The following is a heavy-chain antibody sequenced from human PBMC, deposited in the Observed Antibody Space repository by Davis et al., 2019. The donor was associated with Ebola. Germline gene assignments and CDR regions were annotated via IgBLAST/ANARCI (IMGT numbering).Heavy chain of an antibody. D-gene: IGHD5-18*01. CDR1: GGSINTYY. J-gene: IGHJ4*02. V-gene: IGHV4-59*01. CDR2: IYYSGST. CDR3: ARASRGYTYGYFDL. Sequence: SETLSLTCTVSGGSINTYYWSWIRQPPGKGLEWIGYIYYSGSTSYNPSLKSRVTISVGTSKTQFSLKLTSVTPADTAVYYCARASRGYTYGYFDLWGQGTLVTVSS.